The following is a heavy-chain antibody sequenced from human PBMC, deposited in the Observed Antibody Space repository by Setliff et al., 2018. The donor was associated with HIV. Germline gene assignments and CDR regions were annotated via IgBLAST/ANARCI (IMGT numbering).Heavy chain of an antibody. V-gene: IGHV4-39*07. D-gene: IGHD6-13*01. CDR1: GGSIRSSSYY. CDR2: LYYSGST. CDR3: ARGERYSSSWYEGDNGFDP. J-gene: IGHJ5*02. Sequence: PSETLSLTCTVSGGSIRSSSYYWGWIRQPPGKGLEWIGRLYYSGSTYYNPSLKRRVTISADTSKNQFSLKLTSVTAADTAVYYCARGERYSSSWYEGDNGFDPWGQGTLVTVSS.